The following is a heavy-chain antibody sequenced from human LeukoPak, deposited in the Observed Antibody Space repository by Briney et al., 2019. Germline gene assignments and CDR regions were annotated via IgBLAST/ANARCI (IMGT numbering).Heavy chain of an antibody. D-gene: IGHD3-10*01. CDR1: GGTFSSYA. V-gene: IGHV1-69*13. J-gene: IGHJ5*02. Sequence: SVKVSCKASGGTFSSYAISWVRQAPGQGLEWMGGIIPIFGTANYAQKFQGRVTITADESTSTAYMELSSLRSEDMAVYYCARVLFVGFGELSSWFDPWGQGTLVTVSS. CDR2: IIPIFGTA. CDR3: ARVLFVGFGELSSWFDP.